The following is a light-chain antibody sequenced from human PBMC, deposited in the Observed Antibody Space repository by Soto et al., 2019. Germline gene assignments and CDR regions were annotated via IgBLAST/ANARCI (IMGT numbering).Light chain of an antibody. CDR1: QDIDNY. V-gene: IGKV1-33*01. CDR3: QHYNYRSPVT. CDR2: DVF. Sequence: DIPMTQSPSSLSASVGDRVTITCQANQDIDNYLNWYQQKPGKAPKLLIYDVFNLETGVPSRFSGSGSGTDFTFTISSLQPEDVATYYCQHYNYRSPVTFGQGTRLEIK. J-gene: IGKJ5*01.